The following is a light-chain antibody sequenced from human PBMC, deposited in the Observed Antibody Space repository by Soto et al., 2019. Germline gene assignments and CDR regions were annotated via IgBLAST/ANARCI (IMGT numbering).Light chain of an antibody. J-gene: IGKJ2*01. V-gene: IGKV1-33*01. Sequence: DLQMTQSPSSLSASVGDRVTITCQASQDISNHLNWYHQKPGKAPKLLIYDASNLETGVPSRFSGSGSGTDFTFTISSLQPEDIATYYCQQYDNLPYTFGQGTKLEIK. CDR1: QDISNH. CDR2: DAS. CDR3: QQYDNLPYT.